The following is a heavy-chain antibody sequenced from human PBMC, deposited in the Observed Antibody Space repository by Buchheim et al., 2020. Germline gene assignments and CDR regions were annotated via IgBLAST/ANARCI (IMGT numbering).Heavy chain of an antibody. CDR1: GFTFSSYG. CDR2: ISYDGSNK. D-gene: IGHD3-3*01. Sequence: VQLVESGGGVVQPGRSLRLSCAASGFTFSSYGMHWVRQAPGKGLEWVAVISYDGSNKYYADSVKGRFTISRDNSTNTLYLQMNSLRAEDTAVYYCAKDSLNEWSNYYYYGMDVWGQGTT. J-gene: IGHJ6*02. CDR3: AKDSLNEWSNYYYYGMDV. V-gene: IGHV3-30*18.